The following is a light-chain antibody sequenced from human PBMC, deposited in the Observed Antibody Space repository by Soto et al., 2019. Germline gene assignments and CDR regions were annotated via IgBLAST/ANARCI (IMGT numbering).Light chain of an antibody. CDR1: QSVSSSY. CDR2: GAS. V-gene: IGKV3-20*01. CDR3: QQYSQWPLT. J-gene: IGKJ4*01. Sequence: EIVLTQSPGTLSLSPGERATLSCRASQSVSSSYLAWYQQRPGQAPRLLIYGASSRATGIPDRFSGSGSGTDFTLTISRLEAEDFAVYYCQQYSQWPLTFGGGTKVEIK.